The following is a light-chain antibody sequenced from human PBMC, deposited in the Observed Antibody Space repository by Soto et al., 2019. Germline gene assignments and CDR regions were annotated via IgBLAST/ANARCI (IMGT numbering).Light chain of an antibody. CDR3: QQYNDYLPYT. J-gene: IGKJ2*01. Sequence: DTQMTQSPSTLSASVGDKVTNTCRASHTFYTWLAWYQQKPGKAPKVIIYDASTLESGVPSRFSGSGSGTEFTLTISGLQPDDFATYYCQQYNDYLPYTFGQGTKVDIK. CDR2: DAS. CDR1: HTFYTW. V-gene: IGKV1-5*01.